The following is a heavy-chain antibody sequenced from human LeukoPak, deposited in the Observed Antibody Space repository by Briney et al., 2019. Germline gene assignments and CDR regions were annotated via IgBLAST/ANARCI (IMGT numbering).Heavy chain of an antibody. J-gene: IGHJ4*02. CDR3: ARLSDFWSGFDY. V-gene: IGHV4-59*12. CDR1: GGSISGYY. CDR2: IYYSGST. D-gene: IGHD3-3*01. Sequence: PSETLSLTRTVSGGSISGYYRTWIRQPPGKGLEWIGYIYYSGSTNYNPSLKSRVTISIDTSKNQFSLKLSSVTAADTAVYYCARLSDFWSGFDYWGQGTLVTVSS.